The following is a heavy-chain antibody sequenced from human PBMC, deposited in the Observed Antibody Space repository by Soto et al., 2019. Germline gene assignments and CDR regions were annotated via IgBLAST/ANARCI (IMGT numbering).Heavy chain of an antibody. CDR1: GFTFGDSY. CDR2: ISPGSRYP. J-gene: IGHJ5*02. Sequence: QVQLVESGGGLVPPGGSLRLSCAGSGFTFGDSYMSWIRQAPGKGLEWLSYISPGSRYPAYADSVKGRFTISRDNAKRSLYLQMMSLTAEDTAIYYCVRGGGGGLFDPWGQETMVTVSS. CDR3: VRGGGGGLFDP. V-gene: IGHV3-11*06. D-gene: IGHD2-15*01.